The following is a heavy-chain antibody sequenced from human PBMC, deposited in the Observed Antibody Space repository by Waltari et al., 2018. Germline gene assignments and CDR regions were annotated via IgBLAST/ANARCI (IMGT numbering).Heavy chain of an antibody. D-gene: IGHD5-12*01. CDR2: ISSSGSTI. CDR1: GFPFSGYE. Sequence: VRLVESGGGLVQPGGSLRLSCADSGFPFSGYEMNWVRQAPGKGLEWVSYISSSGSTIYYADSVKGRFTISRDNAKNSLYLQMHSLRADDTAVYYCARDNNGYDRYFDYWGQGTLVTVSS. CDR3: ARDNNGYDRYFDY. J-gene: IGHJ4*02. V-gene: IGHV3-48*03.